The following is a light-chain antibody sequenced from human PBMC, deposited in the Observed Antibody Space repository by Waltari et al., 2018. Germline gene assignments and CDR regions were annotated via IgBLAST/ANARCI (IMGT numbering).Light chain of an antibody. V-gene: IGKV3-15*01. Sequence: EIVMTQSPATLSVSPGDTATLSCRASQNIRTYLAWYQQKHGQAPRLLMYESSRRATDFPARFSGSGSGTTFTLTIRSLQSEDYALYYCHQYNEWPHTFGQGTNLGIK. CDR3: HQYNEWPHT. CDR1: QNIRTY. J-gene: IGKJ2*01. CDR2: ESS.